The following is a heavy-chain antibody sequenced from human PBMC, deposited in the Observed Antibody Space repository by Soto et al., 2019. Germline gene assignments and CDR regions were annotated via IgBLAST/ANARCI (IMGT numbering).Heavy chain of an antibody. CDR1: GFNFSTYS. CDR2: ISSSATYI. J-gene: IGHJ4*02. CDR3: ARYGYYYHSSAYSGY. Sequence: PGGSLRLSCAASGFNFSTYSLNWVRQAPGKGLEWVSSISSSATYIDYADSVKGRFTISRDNAKSSLYLQMNSLRAEDTGVYYCARYGYYYHSSAYSGYWGQGTPVTVSS. D-gene: IGHD3-22*01. V-gene: IGHV3-21*06.